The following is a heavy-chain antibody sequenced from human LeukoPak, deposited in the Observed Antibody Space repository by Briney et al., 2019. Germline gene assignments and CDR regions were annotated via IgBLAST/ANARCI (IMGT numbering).Heavy chain of an antibody. CDR2: IIPIFGTA. Sequence: SVKVSCKASGGTFSSYAISWVRQAPGQGLEWMGGIIPIFGTANYAQKFQGRVTITTDESTSTAYMELSSLRPEDTAVYYCARDNPGTASSGYLADLDYWGQGTLVTVSS. CDR1: GGTFSSYA. D-gene: IGHD3-22*01. V-gene: IGHV1-69*05. CDR3: ARDNPGTASSGYLADLDY. J-gene: IGHJ4*02.